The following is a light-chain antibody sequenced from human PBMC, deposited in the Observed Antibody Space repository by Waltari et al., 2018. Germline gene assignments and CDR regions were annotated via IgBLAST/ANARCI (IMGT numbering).Light chain of an antibody. J-gene: IGKJ1*01. V-gene: IGKV1-39*01. Sequence: DIQMTQSPPSLSASVGDRVTITCRASQSISVYLDWFQQNPGKAPKLLIYKASSLHSGVPSRFSGSGSGTDFTLTISSLQPEDFAIYYCQQSYKTPPTFGQGTKLEIK. CDR1: QSISVY. CDR3: QQSYKTPPT. CDR2: KAS.